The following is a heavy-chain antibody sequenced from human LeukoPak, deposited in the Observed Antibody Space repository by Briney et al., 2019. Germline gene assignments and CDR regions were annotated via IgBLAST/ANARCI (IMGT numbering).Heavy chain of an antibody. CDR3: ARAKRNGFDI. CDR1: GFTFSSFS. V-gene: IGHV3-48*01. CDR2: IRSSSSTI. J-gene: IGHJ3*02. Sequence: GGSLRLSCAASGFTFSSFSMNWVRQAPGKGLEWVSYIRSSSSTIYYADSVKGRFTISRDNAKNSLYLQMNSLRAEDTAAYYCARAKRNGFDIWGQGTMVTVSS.